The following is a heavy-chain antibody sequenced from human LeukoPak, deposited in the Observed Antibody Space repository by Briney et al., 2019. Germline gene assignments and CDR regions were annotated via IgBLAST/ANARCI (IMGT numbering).Heavy chain of an antibody. Sequence: PGGSLRLSCAASGFSFSSYSINWARPAPGKGLEGVSYISGDGNAKHYTDSVKGRFTISRDNAKNALYLQMNSLRAEDTAVYFCARDYVYAFDYWGQGTLVTVSS. D-gene: IGHD2/OR15-2a*01. CDR1: GFSFSSYS. CDR2: ISGDGNAK. J-gene: IGHJ4*02. CDR3: ARDYVYAFDY. V-gene: IGHV3-48*01.